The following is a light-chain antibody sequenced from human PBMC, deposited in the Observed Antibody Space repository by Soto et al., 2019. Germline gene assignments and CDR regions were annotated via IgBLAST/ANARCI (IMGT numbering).Light chain of an antibody. J-gene: IGLJ2*01. V-gene: IGLV2-14*01. CDR2: EVN. CDR1: SSDDGGYNY. Sequence: QSALTQPASVSGSPGQSITISCTGTSSDDGGYNYVSWYQQHPGKAPKLMIYEVNNRPSGLSNRFSGSKSGNTASLIISGLQAEDEADYYCSSYTSSTTLGVFGGGTKVTVL. CDR3: SSYTSSTTLGV.